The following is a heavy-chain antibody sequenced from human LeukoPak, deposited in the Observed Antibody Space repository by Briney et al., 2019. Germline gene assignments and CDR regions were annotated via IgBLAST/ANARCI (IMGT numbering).Heavy chain of an antibody. CDR1: GFTFSSYA. J-gene: IGHJ1*01. CDR2: ISYDGSNK. CDR3: ARSSGGWFPHAEYFQH. D-gene: IGHD6-19*01. V-gene: IGHV3-30-3*01. Sequence: PGGSLRLSCAASGFTFSSYAMHWVRQAPGKRLEWVAVISYDGSNKYYADSVKGRFTISRDNSKNTLYLQMNSLRAEDTAVYYCARSSGGWFPHAEYFQHWGQGTLVTVSS.